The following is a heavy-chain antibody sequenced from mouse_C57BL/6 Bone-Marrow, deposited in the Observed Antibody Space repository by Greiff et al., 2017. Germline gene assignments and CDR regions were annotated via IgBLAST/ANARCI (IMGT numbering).Heavy chain of an antibody. CDR2: IYPSNGGT. CDR3: ARDYYVSDDYAMDY. CDR1: GYTFTSYW. D-gene: IGHD1-1*01. J-gene: IGHJ4*01. Sequence: VQLQQSGTELVKPGASVKLSCKASGYTFTSYWMHWVKQRPGQGLEWIGNIYPSNGGTNYNEKFKNKATLTVDKSSSTAYMQLSSLTSADAAGYYCARDYYVSDDYAMDYWGQGTSVTVSS. V-gene: IGHV1-53*01.